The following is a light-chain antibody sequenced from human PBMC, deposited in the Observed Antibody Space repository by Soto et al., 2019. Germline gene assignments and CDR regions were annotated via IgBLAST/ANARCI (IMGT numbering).Light chain of an antibody. V-gene: IGLV2-23*02. CDR2: EVT. CDR1: SSDVGAYNL. CDR3: CSYAGRPYV. Sequence: QSVLTQPASVSGSPGQSITISCTGTSSDVGAYNLVSWYQVHPGKAPKLMIFEVTKRPSGISNRFSGSKSGNTASLTISGLHTEDEADYFCCSYAGRPYVFGSGTNVTV. J-gene: IGLJ1*01.